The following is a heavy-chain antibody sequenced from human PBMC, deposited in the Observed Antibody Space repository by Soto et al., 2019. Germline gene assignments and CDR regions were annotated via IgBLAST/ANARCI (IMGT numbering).Heavy chain of an antibody. J-gene: IGHJ4*02. Sequence: SETLSLTCAVYGGSFSGYYWSWIRQPPGKGLEWIGEINHSGSTNYNPSLKSRVTISVDTSKNQFSLKLSSVTAADTAVYYCAKSGAMSYFDYWGLGTLVTVSS. V-gene: IGHV4-34*01. CDR2: INHSGST. D-gene: IGHD2-2*01. CDR3: AKSGAMSYFDY. CDR1: GGSFSGYY.